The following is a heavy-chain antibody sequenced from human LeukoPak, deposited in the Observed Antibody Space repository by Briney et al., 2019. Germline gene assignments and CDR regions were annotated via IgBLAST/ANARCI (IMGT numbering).Heavy chain of an antibody. CDR3: ATDQYNGYPNGYFDY. D-gene: IGHD5-12*01. CDR1: GYTLTELS. CDR2: FDPEDGET. Sequence: GASVKVSCKVSGYTLTELSMHWVRQAPGKGLEWMGGFDPEDGETIYAQKFQGRVTMTEDISTDTAYMELSSLRSEDTAVYYCATDQYNGYPNGYFDYWGQGTLVTVSS. V-gene: IGHV1-24*01. J-gene: IGHJ4*02.